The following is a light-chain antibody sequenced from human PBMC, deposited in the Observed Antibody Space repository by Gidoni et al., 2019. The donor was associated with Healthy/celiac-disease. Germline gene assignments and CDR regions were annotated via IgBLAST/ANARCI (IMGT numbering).Light chain of an antibody. J-gene: IGKJ1*01. CDR2: AAS. Sequence: DIQMTQSPSSLSASVGDRVTITCRASQSISSYLNWYQQKPGKAPKLLIYAASSLQSGVPSRFSGSGSGTDFTLTISSLQPEDFATYYCQQSYRTPPTFGQXTKVEIK. CDR1: QSISSY. V-gene: IGKV1-39*01. CDR3: QQSYRTPPT.